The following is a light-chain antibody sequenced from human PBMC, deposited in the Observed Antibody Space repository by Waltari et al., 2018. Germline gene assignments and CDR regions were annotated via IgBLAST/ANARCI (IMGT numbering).Light chain of an antibody. CDR2: GDT. V-gene: IGLV1-40*01. CDR3: QSYDNSLSTSVV. CDR1: SPNIGAGYD. Sequence: SVLAQPPSVSGAPGQRVTISCTGSSPNIGAGYDVHWYQKLPGTAPKLLIYGDTNRPSGVPDRFSGSKSGTSASLAIIGLQAEDEADYYCQSYDNSLSTSVVFGGGTKLTVL. J-gene: IGLJ2*01.